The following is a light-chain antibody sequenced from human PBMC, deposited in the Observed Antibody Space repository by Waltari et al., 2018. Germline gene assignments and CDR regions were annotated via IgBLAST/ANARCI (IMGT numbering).Light chain of an antibody. V-gene: IGLV6-57*01. CDR1: SGNIGSNY. CDR2: EDR. Sequence: FTLTQPHSVSESPGKTVSLSCTRSSGNIGSNYVQWYPHRPGSSPTTVIYEDRNRPSGVPARFSGSIDSSSNAAYLTSSGLQPDDEAVYFCQSYDSSSSFLFGGGTKLTVL. J-gene: IGLJ2*01. CDR3: QSYDSSSSFL.